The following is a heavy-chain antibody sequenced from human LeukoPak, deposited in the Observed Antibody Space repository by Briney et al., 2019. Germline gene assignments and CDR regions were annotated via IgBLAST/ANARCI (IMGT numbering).Heavy chain of an antibody. V-gene: IGHV4-39*01. CDR3: ARLRFSSSWYD. CDR1: GGSISSSSYH. J-gene: IGHJ4*02. CDR2: IYYSGST. Sequence: SETLSLTCTVSGGSISSSSYHWGWIRQPPGKGLEWIGSIYYSGSTYYNPSLKSRVTISVDTSKNQFSLKLSSVTAADTAVYYCARLRFSSSWYDWGQGTLVTVSS. D-gene: IGHD6-13*01.